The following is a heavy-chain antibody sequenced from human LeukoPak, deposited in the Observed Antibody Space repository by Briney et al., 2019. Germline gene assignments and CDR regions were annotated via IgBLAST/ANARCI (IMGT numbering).Heavy chain of an antibody. CDR1: GGSIRDYQ. D-gene: IGHD6-13*01. CDR3: ARWAEDSSSWYFRSSSSAGYMDV. Sequence: SETLSLTCAVSGGSIRDYQWSWIRQPPGKGLEWIGHINTNGRTDYNPSLRSRLTFSVDTSRDQFSLKLSSVTAADTAVYYCARWAEDSSSWYFRSSSSAGYMDVWGKGTTVTVS. CDR2: INTNGRT. J-gene: IGHJ6*03. V-gene: IGHV4-4*09.